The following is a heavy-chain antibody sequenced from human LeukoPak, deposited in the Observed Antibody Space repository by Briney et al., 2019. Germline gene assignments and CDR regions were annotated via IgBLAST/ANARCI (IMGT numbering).Heavy chain of an antibody. D-gene: IGHD6-13*01. J-gene: IGHJ2*01. V-gene: IGHV1-69*13. CDR1: DYSFSRHG. CDR3: ARGNYSSSWSPNPFDL. Sequence: VASVKVSCKASDYSFSRHGISWVRQAPGQGLEWMGGIIPIFGTANYAQKFQGRVTITADESTSTAYMELSSLRSEDTAVYYCARGNYSSSWSPNPFDLWGRGTLVTVSS. CDR2: IIPIFGTA.